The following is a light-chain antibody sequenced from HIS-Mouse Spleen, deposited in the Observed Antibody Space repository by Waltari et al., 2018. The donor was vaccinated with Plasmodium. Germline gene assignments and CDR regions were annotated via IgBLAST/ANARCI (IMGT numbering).Light chain of an antibody. V-gene: IGLV3-1*01. CDR2: QDS. CDR3: QAWDSSTWV. J-gene: IGLJ3*02. CDR1: NLWDKS. Sequence: SYELTQPPPVSVSPGQTASITSPGDNLWDKSPCWYQQKPGQSPVLVIYQDSKRPSGIPERFSGSNSGNTATLTISGTQAMDEADYYCQAWDSSTWVFGGGTKLTVL.